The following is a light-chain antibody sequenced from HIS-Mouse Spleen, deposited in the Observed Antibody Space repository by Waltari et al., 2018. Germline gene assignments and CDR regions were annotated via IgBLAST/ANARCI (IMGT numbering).Light chain of an antibody. V-gene: IGLV2-14*03. Sequence: QSALTQPASVSGSPGQSITISCTGTSSDVGGYNYVSWYQQHLGKAPKPMIYDVSNRPSGVSTRLSGSKSGNTASLTISGLQAEDEADYYCSSYTSSSTEVFGGGTKLTVL. J-gene: IGLJ2*01. CDR2: DVS. CDR3: SSYTSSSTEV. CDR1: SSDVGGYNY.